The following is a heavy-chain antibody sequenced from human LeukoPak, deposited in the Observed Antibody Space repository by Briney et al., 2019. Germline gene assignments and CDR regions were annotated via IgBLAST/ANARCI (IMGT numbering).Heavy chain of an antibody. CDR2: ISGSGGST. D-gene: IGHD3-16*01. CDR3: AKGFQGEVNDAFDI. Sequence: GGSLRLSCAASGFTFSSYAMSWVRQAPGKGLEWVSAISGSGGSTYYADSVKGRFTISRDNAKNSLYLQMNSLRAEDMALYYCAKGFQGEVNDAFDIWGQGTMVTVSS. CDR1: GFTFSSYA. J-gene: IGHJ3*02. V-gene: IGHV3-23*01.